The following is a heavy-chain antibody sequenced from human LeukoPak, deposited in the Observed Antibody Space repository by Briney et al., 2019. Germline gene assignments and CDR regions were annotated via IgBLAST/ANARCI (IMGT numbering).Heavy chain of an antibody. CDR1: GGSISHYY. CDR3: ARQTGSGLFILP. V-gene: IGHV4-34*01. Sequence: SETLSLTCAVYGGSISHYYWSWIRQSPGKGLECIGEINHSGSTNYNPSLKSQVSISIDTSKNQFSLRLTSVTAADTAVYYCARQTGSGLFILPGGQGTLVTVSS. CDR2: INHSGST. J-gene: IGHJ4*02. D-gene: IGHD3/OR15-3a*01.